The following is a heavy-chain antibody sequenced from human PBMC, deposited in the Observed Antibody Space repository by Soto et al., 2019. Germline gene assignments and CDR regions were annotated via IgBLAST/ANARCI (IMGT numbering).Heavy chain of an antibody. CDR2: LSHDGGNI. J-gene: IGHJ4*02. Sequence: PGGSLRLSCVAPDFSFTHHAMTWVRLPPGKGLQWVAALSHDGGNIYYRDSVRGRFTISRDNSKNTLYLQMHSLKAEDTAVYFCAKQMGTWFDTAIDFWGQGTQVTVSS. CDR1: DFSFTHHA. CDR3: AKQMGTWFDTAIDF. V-gene: IGHV3-23*01. D-gene: IGHD3-10*01.